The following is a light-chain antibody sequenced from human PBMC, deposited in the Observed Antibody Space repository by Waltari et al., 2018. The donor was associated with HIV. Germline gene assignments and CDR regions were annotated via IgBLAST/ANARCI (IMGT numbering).Light chain of an antibody. Sequence: IVMTQSPATLSLSPGERASLSCRASQSVSSNLAWYQQKLCQAPRLLIYDASTRATGIPVRFSGSGSGTEFTLTISSLQSEDFAVYYCQQYNNWQGTFGQGTKLEIK. CDR2: DAS. CDR1: QSVSSN. CDR3: QQYNNWQGT. V-gene: IGKV3-15*01. J-gene: IGKJ2*02.